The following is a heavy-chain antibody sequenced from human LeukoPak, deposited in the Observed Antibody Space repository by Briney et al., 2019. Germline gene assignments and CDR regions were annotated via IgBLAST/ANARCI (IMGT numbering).Heavy chain of an antibody. D-gene: IGHD3-10*01. CDR2: IIPMFGKG. V-gene: IGHV1-69*13. Sequence: SVKVSCTASGGIFINHPISWVRQAPGQGLEWMGGIIPMFGKGNYAQKFQGRVTITADESTSTAYMELSGLRSEDTAVYYCARDRLLEDYYYGSGSYLDYWGQGTLISVST. J-gene: IGHJ4*02. CDR1: GGIFINHP. CDR3: ARDRLLEDYYYGSGSYLDY.